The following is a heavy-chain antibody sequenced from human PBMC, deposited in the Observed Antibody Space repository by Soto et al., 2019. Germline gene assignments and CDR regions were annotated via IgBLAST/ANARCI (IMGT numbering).Heavy chain of an antibody. CDR3: ARARTLKPFDP. CDR2: ITPLYGTK. Sequence: QVQLVQSGPEVKEPGSSVKVSCKTSGGTFSSYSLNWVRQAPGQGLEWMGVITPLYGTKNYAQRFRGRVTFAADESTSTVFMELTRATSDDTAVYFCARARTLKPFDPWGQGTLVTVSS. J-gene: IGHJ5*02. D-gene: IGHD3-16*01. CDR1: GGTFSSYS. V-gene: IGHV1-69*12.